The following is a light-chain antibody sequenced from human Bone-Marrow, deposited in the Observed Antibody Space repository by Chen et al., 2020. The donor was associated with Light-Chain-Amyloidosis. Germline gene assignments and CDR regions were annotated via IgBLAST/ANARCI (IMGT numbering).Light chain of an antibody. V-gene: IGLV3-21*02. CDR3: QVWDRSSDRPV. Sequence: SYVLNQPSSVSVATGQTATNACGGNNIGTTSVHWYQQTPRQAPLRVVYEDSDRPSGIPERLSGTNSVNTTTLTISSVEAGDEADYYCQVWDRSSDRPVFGGGTKLTVL. CDR2: EDS. CDR1: NIGTTS. J-gene: IGLJ3*02.